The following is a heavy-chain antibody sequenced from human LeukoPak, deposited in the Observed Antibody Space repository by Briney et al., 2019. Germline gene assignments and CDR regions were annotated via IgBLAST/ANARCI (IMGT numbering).Heavy chain of an antibody. CDR1: GGSISSYY. D-gene: IGHD6-13*01. J-gene: IGHJ5*02. Sequence: SETLSLTCTVSGGSISSYYWSWIRQPPGKGLEWIGYIYYSGSTNYNPSLKSRVTISVDTSKNQFSLELSSVTAADTAVYYCATGYSSSNWFDPWGQGTLVTVSS. CDR2: IYYSGST. CDR3: ATGYSSSNWFDP. V-gene: IGHV4-59*01.